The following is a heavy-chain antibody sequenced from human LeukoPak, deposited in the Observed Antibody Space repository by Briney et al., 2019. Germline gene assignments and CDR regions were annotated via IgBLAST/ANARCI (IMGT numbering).Heavy chain of an antibody. J-gene: IGHJ4*02. CDR2: TYSSGST. D-gene: IGHD3-3*01. CDR3: ARHGVTSSGYYWD. CDR1: GGSISSSSYY. V-gene: IGHV4-39*01. Sequence: PSETLSLTCTVSGGSISSSSYYWGWIRQPPGKGLEWIGSTYSSGSTYYNPSLKSRVTISIDTSKNQVSLKLSSVTAADTAVYYCARHGVTSSGYYWDWGQGTLVTVSS.